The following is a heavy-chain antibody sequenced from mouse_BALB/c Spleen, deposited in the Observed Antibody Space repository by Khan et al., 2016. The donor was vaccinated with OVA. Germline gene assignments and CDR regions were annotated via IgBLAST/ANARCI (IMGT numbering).Heavy chain of an antibody. J-gene: IGHJ3*01. Sequence: QVQLQQPGIELVRPGASVQLSCKASGYTFTNYWINWVKQRPGQGLAWIGNIYPSDSYSNYNPRFKAQATLTVATSSRPASLLLSSPTSEDSSVYYCTREGVDGSSFAYWGQGTLVTVSA. CDR1: GYTFTNYW. CDR3: TREGVDGSSFAY. D-gene: IGHD2-3*01. V-gene: IGHV1-69*02. CDR2: IYPSDSYS.